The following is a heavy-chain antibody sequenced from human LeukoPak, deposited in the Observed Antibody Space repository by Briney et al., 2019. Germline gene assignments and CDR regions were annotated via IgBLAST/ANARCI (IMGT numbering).Heavy chain of an antibody. CDR2: ISSGGSTI. CDR3: AGDYYLDY. Sequence: GGSLRLSCAASGFTFSSYEMNWVRQAPGKGLEWLSYISSGGSTIYYADSVKGRFTISRDNAKNSLFLQMNSLRAEDTAVYYCAGDYYLDYWGQGTLVTVSS. J-gene: IGHJ4*02. CDR1: GFTFSSYE. V-gene: IGHV3-48*03.